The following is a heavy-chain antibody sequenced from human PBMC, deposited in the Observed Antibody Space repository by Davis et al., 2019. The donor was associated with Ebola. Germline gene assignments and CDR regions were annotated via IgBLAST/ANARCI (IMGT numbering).Heavy chain of an antibody. V-gene: IGHV3-53*01. CDR2: IYSGGST. J-gene: IGHJ6*03. Sequence: PGGSLRLSCAASGFTVSSNYMSWVRQAPGKGLEWVSVIYSGGSTYYADSVKGRFTISRDNSKNTLYLQMNSLRAEDTAVYYCARVDGDYNYYYYYYMDVWGKGTTVTVSS. CDR1: GFTVSSNY. CDR3: ARVDGDYNYYYYYYMDV. D-gene: IGHD4-17*01.